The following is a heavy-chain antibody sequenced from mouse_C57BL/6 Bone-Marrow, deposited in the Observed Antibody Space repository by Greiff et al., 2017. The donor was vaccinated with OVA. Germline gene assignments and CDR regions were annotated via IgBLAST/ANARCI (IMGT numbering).Heavy chain of an antibody. CDR2: IDPETGGT. V-gene: IGHV1-15*01. Sequence: VQLQQSGAELVRPGASVTLSCKASGYTFTDSDMHWVKQTPVPGLEWIGAIDPETGGTAYNQKFKGKARLTADKSSSTAYMELRSLTSEDSAVYYCTRGYSNSYAMDYWGQGTSVTVSS. J-gene: IGHJ4*01. CDR3: TRGYSNSYAMDY. CDR1: GYTFTDSD. D-gene: IGHD2-5*01.